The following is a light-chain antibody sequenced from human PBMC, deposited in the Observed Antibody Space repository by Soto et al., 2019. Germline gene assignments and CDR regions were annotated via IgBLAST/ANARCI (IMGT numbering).Light chain of an antibody. J-gene: IGLJ2*01. Sequence: QSAMPQPASVSVSPGQSITMSCTGASSDIDGYDYVSWYQHHPGEAPKLLIYDVTNRHSGVSNRFSASKSGNTASLTISGLQAEDEADYYCSSYTSRNTVVFGGGTKLTVL. CDR1: SSDIDGYDY. CDR2: DVT. V-gene: IGLV2-14*01. CDR3: SSYTSRNTVV.